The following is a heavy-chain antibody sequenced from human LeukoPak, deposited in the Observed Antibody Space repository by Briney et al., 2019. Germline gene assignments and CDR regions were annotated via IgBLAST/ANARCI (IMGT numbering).Heavy chain of an antibody. J-gene: IGHJ4*02. CDR2: IKQVESEK. V-gene: IGHV3-7*01. D-gene: IGHD2-8*01. Sequence: PGGSLRLSCAAYGFTFNNYHMNWVRQAAGKGLEWVAKIKQVESEKYYVDSVKGRFTMYRDNAKNSLYLQMNSLRAEDTAVYYCARDHTSRLGYELAAYYFDYWGEGKLVTVSS. CDR3: ARDHTSRLGYELAAYYFDY. CDR1: GFTFNNYH.